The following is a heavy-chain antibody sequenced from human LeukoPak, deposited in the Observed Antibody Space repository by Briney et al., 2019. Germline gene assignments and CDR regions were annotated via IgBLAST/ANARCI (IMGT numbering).Heavy chain of an antibody. CDR3: ARGAGALTLDYFDY. CDR2: INHSGST. D-gene: IGHD4/OR15-4a*01. V-gene: IGHV4-34*01. J-gene: IGHJ4*02. CDR1: GGSFSGYY. Sequence: SETLSLTCAVYGGSFSGYYWSWIRQPPGKGLEWIGEINHSGSTNYNPSLKSRGTISVDTSKNQFSLKLSSVTAADTAVYYCARGAGALTLDYFDYWGQGTLVTVSS.